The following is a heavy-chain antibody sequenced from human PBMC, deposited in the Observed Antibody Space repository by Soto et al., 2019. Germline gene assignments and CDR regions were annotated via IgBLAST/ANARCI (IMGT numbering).Heavy chain of an antibody. Sequence: GASVKVSCKASGGTFSSYAISWVRQAPGQGLEWMGGIIPIFGTANYAQKFQGRVTITADESTSTAYMELSSLRSEETAVYYCARDNRRYYDCWSGYYDSYFDYWGQGTLVTVSS. V-gene: IGHV1-69*13. CDR3: ARDNRRYYDCWSGYYDSYFDY. D-gene: IGHD3-3*01. CDR1: GGTFSSYA. CDR2: IIPIFGTA. J-gene: IGHJ4*02.